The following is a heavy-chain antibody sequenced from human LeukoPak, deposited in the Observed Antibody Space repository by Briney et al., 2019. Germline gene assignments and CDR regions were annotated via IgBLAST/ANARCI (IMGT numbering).Heavy chain of an antibody. V-gene: IGHV1-69*13. J-gene: IGHJ6*02. D-gene: IGHD6-6*01. CDR2: IIPIFGTA. Sequence: SVKVSCKASGGTFISYAISWVRQAPGQGLEWMGGIIPIFGTANYAQKFQGRVTITADESTSTAYMELSSLRSEDTAVYYCARGSSSFDYYYGMDVWGQGTTVTVSS. CDR1: GGTFISYA. CDR3: ARGSSSFDYYYGMDV.